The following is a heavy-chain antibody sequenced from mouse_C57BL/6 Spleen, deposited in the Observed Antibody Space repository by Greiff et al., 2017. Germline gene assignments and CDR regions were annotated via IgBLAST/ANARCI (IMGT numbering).Heavy chain of an antibody. V-gene: IGHV1-59*01. Sequence: QVQLKQPGAELVRPGTSVKLSCKASGYTFTSYWMHWVKQRPGQGLEWIGVIDPSDSYTNYNQKFKGKATLTVDTSSSTAYMQLSSLTSEDSAVYYCARSRTLDYFDYWGQGTTLTVSS. CDR2: IDPSDSYT. CDR1: GYTFTSYW. CDR3: ARSRTLDYFDY. J-gene: IGHJ2*01.